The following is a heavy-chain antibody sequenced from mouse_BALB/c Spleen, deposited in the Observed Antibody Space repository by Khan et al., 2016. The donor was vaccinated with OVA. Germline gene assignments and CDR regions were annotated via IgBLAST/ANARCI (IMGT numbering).Heavy chain of an antibody. V-gene: IGHV1S137*01. J-gene: IGHJ3*01. CDR3: ARGSGYDRFAY. CDR1: GYTFTDYA. CDR2: ISTYYGNT. D-gene: IGHD2-2*01. Sequence: QVQLKQPGPELVRPGVSVKISCKGSGYTFTDYAMHWVKQSHAKSLEWIGVISTYYGNTDYNQKFKGKATMTVDKSSNTAYMELARFTSEDSAIYYCARGSGYDRFAYWGQGTLVTVSA.